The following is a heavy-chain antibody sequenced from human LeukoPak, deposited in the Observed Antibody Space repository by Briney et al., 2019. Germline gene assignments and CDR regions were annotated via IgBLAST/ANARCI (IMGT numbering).Heavy chain of an antibody. V-gene: IGHV4-30-4*08. J-gene: IGHJ4*02. Sequence: PSQTLSLTCTVSGGSISSGDYYWSWIRQPPGKGLEWIGYIYYSGSTYYNPSLKRRVTISVDTSKNQFSLKLSSVTAADTAVYYCARGLKWGDGNYFDYWGQGTLVTVSS. CDR2: IYYSGST. CDR1: GGSISSGDYY. D-gene: IGHD1-26*01. CDR3: ARGLKWGDGNYFDY.